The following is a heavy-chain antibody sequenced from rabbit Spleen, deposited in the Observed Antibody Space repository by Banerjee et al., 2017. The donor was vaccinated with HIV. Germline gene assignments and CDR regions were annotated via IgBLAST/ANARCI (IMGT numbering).Heavy chain of an antibody. CDR3: ARDLDGVIGWNFGW. CDR2: IDLLFGTT. V-gene: IGHV1S45*01. CDR1: GFSFSYSYW. D-gene: IGHD1-1*01. Sequence: QEQLEESGGDLVKPEGSLTLTCTASGFSFSYSYWICWVRQAPGKGLEWIGYIDLLFGTTYYANWVNGRFTISSHNAQNTLYLQLHSLTAADTATYFCARDLDGVIGWNFGWWGPGTLVTVS. J-gene: IGHJ4*01.